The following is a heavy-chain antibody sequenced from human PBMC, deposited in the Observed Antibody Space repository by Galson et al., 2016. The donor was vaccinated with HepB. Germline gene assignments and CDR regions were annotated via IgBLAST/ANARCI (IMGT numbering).Heavy chain of an antibody. D-gene: IGHD1-26*01. CDR1: GYSFAKYW. Sequence: QSGAEVKKPGESLKISCQGSGYSFAKYWIVWVRQMPRKGLEWMGIIYPGDSDTTYSPSFQGQVTISADKSISTAYLQWSSLKASETAMYYCAGQVGATHDHWGQGTLVTVSS. J-gene: IGHJ4*02. V-gene: IGHV5-51*01. CDR3: AGQVGATHDH. CDR2: IYPGDSDT.